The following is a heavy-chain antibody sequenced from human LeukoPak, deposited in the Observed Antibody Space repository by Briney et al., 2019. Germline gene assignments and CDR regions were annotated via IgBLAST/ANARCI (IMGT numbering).Heavy chain of an antibody. D-gene: IGHD6-19*01. Sequence: PSQTLSLTCTVSGGSISSGGYYWSWIRQHPGKGLEWIGYIYYSGSTYYNPSLKSRVTISVDTSKNQFSLKLSSVTAADTAVYYCARAGPSSGWYVPKNWFDPWGQGTLVTVSS. J-gene: IGHJ5*02. CDR3: ARAGPSSGWYVPKNWFDP. V-gene: IGHV4-31*03. CDR2: IYYSGST. CDR1: GGSISSGGYY.